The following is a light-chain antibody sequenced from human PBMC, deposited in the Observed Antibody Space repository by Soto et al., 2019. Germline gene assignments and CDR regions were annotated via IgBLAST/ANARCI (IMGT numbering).Light chain of an antibody. Sequence: IQLTQSPSSLSASVGDRGTITCRASQGISSYLAWYQQKPGKAPKLLIYAASTLQSGVPSRFSGSGSGTDFTLTISSLQAEDFATYYCQQANSFPITFGQGTRLEIK. CDR2: AAS. CDR1: QGISSY. J-gene: IGKJ5*01. CDR3: QQANSFPIT. V-gene: IGKV1-9*01.